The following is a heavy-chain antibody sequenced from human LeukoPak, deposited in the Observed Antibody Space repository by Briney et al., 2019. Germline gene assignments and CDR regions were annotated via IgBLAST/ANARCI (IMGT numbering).Heavy chain of an antibody. CDR2: ISGSAGST. CDR1: GFTFSNYA. CDR3: AKSRGSSYYYAPFDY. D-gene: IGHD3-22*01. J-gene: IGHJ4*02. V-gene: IGHV3-23*01. Sequence: PGGSLRLSCAASGFTFSNYAMNWVRQAPGKGLEWVSGISGSAGSTYNADSVKGRFIISRDNSKNTLYLQMNSLRAEDTAIYYCAKSRGSSYYYAPFDYWGQGTLVTASS.